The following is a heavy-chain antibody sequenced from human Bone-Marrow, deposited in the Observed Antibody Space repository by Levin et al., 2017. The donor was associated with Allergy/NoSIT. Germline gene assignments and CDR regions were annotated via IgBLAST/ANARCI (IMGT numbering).Heavy chain of an antibody. D-gene: IGHD3-16*02. J-gene: IGHJ6*03. Sequence: SETLSLTCSVSGDSISSRDYYWSWIRQPPGTGLEWIGYIYFSGSVYYNPSLKSRASISVDTSENQFSLMLSSVTAADTAVYYCARVEGELSGFYYYYYMDVWGNGTTITVSS. V-gene: IGHV4-30-4*01. CDR2: IYFSGSV. CDR3: ARVEGELSGFYYYYYMDV. CDR1: GDSISSRDYY.